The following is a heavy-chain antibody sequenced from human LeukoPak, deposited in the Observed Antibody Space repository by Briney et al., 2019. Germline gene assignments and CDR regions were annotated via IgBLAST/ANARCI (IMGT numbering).Heavy chain of an antibody. J-gene: IGHJ6*03. CDR1: GGSFSGYY. Sequence: SETLSLTCAVYGGSFSGYYWSWIRQPPGKGLEWIGEINHSGSTNYNPSLKSRVTISVDTSKNQFSLKLSSVTAADTAVYYCAIRIAAAGYYMDVWGKGTMVTVSS. V-gene: IGHV4-34*01. D-gene: IGHD6-13*01. CDR2: INHSGST. CDR3: AIRIAAAGYYMDV.